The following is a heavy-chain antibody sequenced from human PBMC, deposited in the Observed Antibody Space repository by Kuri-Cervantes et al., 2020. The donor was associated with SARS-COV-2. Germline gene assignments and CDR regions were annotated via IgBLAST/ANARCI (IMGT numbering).Heavy chain of an antibody. CDR1: GFTFSSYD. V-gene: IGHV3-7*01. Sequence: GESLKISCAACGFTFSSYDMHWVRQATGKGLEWVANIKQDGSEKYYVDSVKGRFTISRDNAKDSLYLQMNSLRAEDTAVYYCARGRYDFWSGFFPPTLWGQGTLVTVSS. J-gene: IGHJ4*02. CDR3: ARGRYDFWSGFFPPTL. D-gene: IGHD3-3*01. CDR2: IKQDGSEK.